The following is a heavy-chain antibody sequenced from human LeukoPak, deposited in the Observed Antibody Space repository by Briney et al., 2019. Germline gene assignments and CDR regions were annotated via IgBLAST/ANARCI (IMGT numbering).Heavy chain of an antibody. CDR2: IYYSGST. J-gene: IGHJ4*02. V-gene: IGHV4-59*08. D-gene: IGHD6-19*01. CDR1: GGSISSYY. CDR3: ARLSSGWYYELSPFDY. Sequence: SETLSLTCTVSGGSISSYYLSWIRQPPGKGLEWIGYIYYSGSTNYNPSLKSRVTISVDTSKNQFSLKLSSVTAADTAVYYCARLSSGWYYELSPFDYWGQGTLVTVSS.